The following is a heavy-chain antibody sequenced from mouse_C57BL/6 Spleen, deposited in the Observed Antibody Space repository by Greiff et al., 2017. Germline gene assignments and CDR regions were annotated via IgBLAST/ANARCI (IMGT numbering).Heavy chain of an antibody. Sequence: QVQLQQPGAELVRPGSSVKLSCKASGYTFTSYWMDWVKQRPGQGLEWIGNIYPSDSETHYNQKFKDKATLTVDKSSSTAYMQLSSLTSEDSAVYYCARRWAGYEQLFAYWGQGTLVTVSA. CDR1: GYTFTSYW. V-gene: IGHV1-61*01. CDR2: IYPSDSET. J-gene: IGHJ3*01. CDR3: ARRWAGYEQLFAY. D-gene: IGHD1-2*01.